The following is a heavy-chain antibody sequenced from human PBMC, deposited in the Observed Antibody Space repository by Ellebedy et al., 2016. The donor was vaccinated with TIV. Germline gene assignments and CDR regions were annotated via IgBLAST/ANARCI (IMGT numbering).Heavy chain of an antibody. J-gene: IGHJ5*02. CDR3: ARDPVTNARGNWFDP. Sequence: ASVKVSCKASGYTFTGYYLHWVRQAPGQGLEWMGWINPNSGDTSYAQKFQGRVTMTRDTSINTAYMELSGLTSDDAAVYYCARDPVTNARGNWFDPWGQGALVTVSS. CDR1: GYTFTGYY. V-gene: IGHV1-2*02. CDR2: INPNSGDT. D-gene: IGHD3-10*02.